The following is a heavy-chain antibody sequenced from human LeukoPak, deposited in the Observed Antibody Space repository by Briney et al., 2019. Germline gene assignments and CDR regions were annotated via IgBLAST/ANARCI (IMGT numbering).Heavy chain of an antibody. CDR1: GYTFTSYD. J-gene: IGHJ6*03. CDR2: MNPNSGNT. CDR3: ARGPRTLIVATMKYYYYYYYMDV. V-gene: IGHV1-8*03. D-gene: IGHD5-12*01. Sequence: ASVKVSCKASGYTFTSYDINLVRQATGQGLEWMGWMNPNSGNTGYAQKFQGRVTITRNTSISTAYMELSSLRSEDTAVYYCARGPRTLIVATMKYYYYYYYMDVWRRGTTVTVFS.